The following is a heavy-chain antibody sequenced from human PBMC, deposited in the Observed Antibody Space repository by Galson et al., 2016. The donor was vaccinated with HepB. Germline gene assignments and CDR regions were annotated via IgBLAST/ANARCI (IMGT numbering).Heavy chain of an antibody. J-gene: IGHJ4*02. D-gene: IGHD5/OR15-5a*01. CDR2: IDGDGTST. V-gene: IGHV3-74*03. CDR1: GFTFRTYW. Sequence: SLRLSCAASGFTFRTYWMHWVRQAPGKGLVWVARIDGDGTSTTFADSVKGRFTVSRDNAKNTVYLQMNSLRPEDTAVYFCVRAPYINGFYEGNYWGQGTLVTVSP. CDR3: VRAPYINGFYEGNY.